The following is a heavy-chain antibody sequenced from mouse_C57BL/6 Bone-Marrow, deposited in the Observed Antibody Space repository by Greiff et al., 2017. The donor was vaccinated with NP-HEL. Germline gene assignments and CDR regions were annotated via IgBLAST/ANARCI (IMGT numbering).Heavy chain of an antibody. J-gene: IGHJ3*01. CDR2: ISGGGGNT. Sequence: EVKLMESGGGLVKPGGSLKLSCAASGFTFSSYTMSWVRQTPEKRLEWVATISGGGGNTYYPDSVKGRFTISRDNAKNTLYLQMSSLRSEDTALYYCARRYDYPFAYWGQGTLVTVSA. V-gene: IGHV5-9*01. CDR1: GFTFSSYT. CDR3: ARRYDYPFAY. D-gene: IGHD2-4*01.